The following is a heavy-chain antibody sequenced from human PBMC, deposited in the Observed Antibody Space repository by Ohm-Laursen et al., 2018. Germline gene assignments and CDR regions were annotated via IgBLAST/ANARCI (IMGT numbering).Heavy chain of an antibody. J-gene: IGHJ4*02. Sequence: GSLRLSFAATGFTFSNAWMNWVRQAPGKGREWVGRIKSNSNGGTTDYAVPVKGRFIISRDDSKNTMYLQMNSLKIEDTAVYYCSRDWKPAAKAPYYWGQGTLVTVSS. CDR3: SRDWKPAAKAPYY. CDR2: IKSNSNGGTT. D-gene: IGHD2-2*01. V-gene: IGHV3-15*01. CDR1: GFTFSNAW.